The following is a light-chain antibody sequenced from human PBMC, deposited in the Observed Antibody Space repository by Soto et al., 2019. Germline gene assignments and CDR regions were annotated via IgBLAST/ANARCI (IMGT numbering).Light chain of an antibody. Sequence: EIGLTQSPGTLSLSPGGRATLSCRASQSVSRNYVAWYQQKPGQAPRLLIYGASSRASGIPDRFSGSGSGADFTLSITRLEPEDFATYYCQQTLSFPPTFGQGTKVDIK. CDR3: QQTLSFPPT. CDR1: QSVSRNY. V-gene: IGKV3-20*01. J-gene: IGKJ1*01. CDR2: GAS.